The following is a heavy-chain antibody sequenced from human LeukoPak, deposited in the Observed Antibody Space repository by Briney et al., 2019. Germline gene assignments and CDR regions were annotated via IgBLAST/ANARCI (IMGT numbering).Heavy chain of an antibody. Sequence: GASVKVSCKASGGTFSSYAISWVRQAPGQGLEWMGGIIPIFGTANYAQKFQGRVTITTDESTSTAYMELSSLRSEDTAVYHCARYCSSTSCYDYWGQGTLVTVSS. CDR3: ARYCSSTSCYDY. CDR2: IIPIFGTA. CDR1: GGTFSSYA. J-gene: IGHJ4*02. V-gene: IGHV1-69*05. D-gene: IGHD2-2*01.